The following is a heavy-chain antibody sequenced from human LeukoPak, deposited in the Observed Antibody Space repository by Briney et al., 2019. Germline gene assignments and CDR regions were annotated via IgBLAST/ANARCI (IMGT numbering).Heavy chain of an antibody. J-gene: IGHJ4*02. CDR3: ARGRTGRYYYGSSSYFDY. CDR1: GGSFGGYY. D-gene: IGHD3-10*01. Sequence: SETLSLTCAVYGGSFGGYYWSWIRQHPGKGLEWIGYIYYSGSTYYNPSLKSRVTISVDTSKNQFSLKLSSVTAADTAVYYCARGRTGRYYYGSSSYFDYWGQGTLVTVSS. CDR2: IYYSGST. V-gene: IGHV4-34*01.